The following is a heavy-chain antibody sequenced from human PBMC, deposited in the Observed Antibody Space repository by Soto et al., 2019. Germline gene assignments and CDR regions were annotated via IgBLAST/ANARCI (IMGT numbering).Heavy chain of an antibody. V-gene: IGHV5-51*01. Sequence: PGESLKISCKGSGYSFTSYWIGWVRQMPGKGLEWMGIIYPGDSDTRYSPSFQGQVTISADKSISTAYLQWSSLKASDTAMYYCARQEVAAAGISHYYYGMDVWGQGTTVTVS. CDR1: GYSFTSYW. CDR2: IYPGDSDT. J-gene: IGHJ6*02. CDR3: ARQEVAAAGISHYYYGMDV. D-gene: IGHD6-13*01.